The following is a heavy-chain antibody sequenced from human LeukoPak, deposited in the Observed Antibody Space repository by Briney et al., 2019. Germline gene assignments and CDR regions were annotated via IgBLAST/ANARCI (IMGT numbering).Heavy chain of an antibody. CDR3: ARDRQPSCYRGLDV. J-gene: IGHJ6*02. D-gene: IGHD2-15*01. Sequence: PSETLTLTCTVSGDSISTSYWSWIRQPPGKGLEWIGHIYSSGTTKYNPSLSGRVTISVDTSKNQSYLQLTAVTAADTAVYYCARDRQPSCYRGLDVWGQGTTVTVSS. CDR1: GDSISTSY. CDR2: IYSSGTT. V-gene: IGHV4-59*01.